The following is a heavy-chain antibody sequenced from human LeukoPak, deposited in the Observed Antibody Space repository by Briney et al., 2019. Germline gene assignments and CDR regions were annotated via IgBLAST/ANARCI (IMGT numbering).Heavy chain of an antibody. CDR1: GGSISSGDYY. D-gene: IGHD4-11*01. J-gene: IGHJ4*02. CDR2: IYYSGST. Sequence: SETLSLTCTVSGGSISSGDYYWSWIRQPPGKGLEWIGYIYYSGSTYYNPSLKSRVTISVDTSKNQFPLKLSSVTAADTAVYYCARVDDYSNLYYFDYWGQGTLVTVSS. V-gene: IGHV4-30-4*08. CDR3: ARVDDYSNLYYFDY.